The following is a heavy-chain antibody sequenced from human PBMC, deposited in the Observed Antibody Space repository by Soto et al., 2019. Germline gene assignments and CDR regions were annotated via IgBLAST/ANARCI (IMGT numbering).Heavy chain of an antibody. J-gene: IGHJ3*02. CDR3: ASPIGVVIAARANDAFDI. CDR1: GFTFSSYS. Sequence: GGSLRLSCAASGFTFSSYSMNWVRQAPGKGLEWVSYISSSSSTIYYADSVKGRFTISRDNAKNSLYLQMNSLRDEDTAVYYCASPIGVVIAARANDAFDIWGQGTMVTVSS. D-gene: IGHD6-6*01. CDR2: ISSSSSTI. V-gene: IGHV3-48*02.